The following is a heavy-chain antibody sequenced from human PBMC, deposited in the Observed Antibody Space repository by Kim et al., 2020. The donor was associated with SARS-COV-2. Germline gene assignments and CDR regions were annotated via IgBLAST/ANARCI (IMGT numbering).Heavy chain of an antibody. V-gene: IGHV2-5*02. Sequence: SGPTLVNPTQTLTLTCTFSGFSLSTNGVGVGWIRQPPGKALDWLALIYWGDDERYSPSLQSRLTITADTSENEVVLTMTNMDPVDTATYYCAQTTIFGVVNAWGQGTMVTVSS. CDR2: IYWGDDE. D-gene: IGHD3-3*01. CDR1: GFSLSTNGVG. CDR3: AQTTIFGVVNA. J-gene: IGHJ3*01.